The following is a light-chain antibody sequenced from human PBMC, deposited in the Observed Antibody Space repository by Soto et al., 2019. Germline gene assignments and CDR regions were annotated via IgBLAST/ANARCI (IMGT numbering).Light chain of an antibody. V-gene: IGKV1-17*01. Sequence: DIQMTQSPSSLSASVGDRVTITCRARQGISNDVGWYQQKAGKAPKRLISAASNLKRGVPSRLCGSGPGTEFTLTIRRLQPEYFATDYCLQLNSYPLTFGQRTRLEL. CDR3: LQLNSYPLT. J-gene: IGKJ2*01. CDR2: AAS. CDR1: QGISND.